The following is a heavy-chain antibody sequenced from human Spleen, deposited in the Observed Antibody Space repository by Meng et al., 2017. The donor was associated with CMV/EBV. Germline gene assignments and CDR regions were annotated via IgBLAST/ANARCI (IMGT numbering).Heavy chain of an antibody. V-gene: IGHV3-30*04. CDR2: ISYDGSNK. CDR1: FTFSSYA. D-gene: IGHD3-3*01. J-gene: IGHJ4*02. CDR3: ARDKRGIWGFWSGEDTNY. Sequence: FTFSSYAMHWVRQAPGKGLEWVAVISYDGSNKYYADSVKGRFTISRDNSKNTLYLQMNSLRAEDTAVYYCARDKRGIWGFWSGEDTNYWGQGTLVTVSS.